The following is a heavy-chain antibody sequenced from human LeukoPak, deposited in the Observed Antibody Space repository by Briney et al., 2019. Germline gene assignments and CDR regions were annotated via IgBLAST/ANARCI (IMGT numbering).Heavy chain of an antibody. CDR1: VGSTSIGDYC. CDR3: ARGDHSSGPPRMDY. CDR2: IYYSGST. D-gene: IGHD3-22*01. J-gene: IGHJ4*02. V-gene: IGHV4-30-4*01. Sequence: SETLSLTRTLSVGSTSIGDYCCSSIRQPPGKGLEWIGYIYYSGSTYYNPSLKSRVTISVDTSKNQFSLKLSSVTAADTAVYYCARGDHSSGPPRMDYWGQGTLVTVSS.